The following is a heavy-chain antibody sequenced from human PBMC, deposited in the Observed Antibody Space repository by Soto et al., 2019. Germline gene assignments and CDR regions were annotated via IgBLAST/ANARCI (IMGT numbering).Heavy chain of an antibody. CDR3: ARDLVRGAPDYLDF. CDR1: GFIFRDYA. J-gene: IGHJ4*02. Sequence: PGESLKISCAASGFIFRDYAMHWVRQAPGKGLEWVAVISAGGSFQYYADSVKGRFTISRDSSKDTLFLQMSGLRIEDTAVYYCARDLVRGAPDYLDFWGQGTLVTVSS. V-gene: IGHV3-30*04. CDR2: ISAGGSFQ. D-gene: IGHD6-13*01.